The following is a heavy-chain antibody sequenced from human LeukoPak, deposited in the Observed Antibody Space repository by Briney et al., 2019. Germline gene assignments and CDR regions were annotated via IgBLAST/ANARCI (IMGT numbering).Heavy chain of an antibody. CDR1: GFTFSSYG. CDR2: ISYDGSNK. CDR3: AKGNEDYGDYGIQH. V-gene: IGHV3-30*18. J-gene: IGHJ1*01. D-gene: IGHD4-17*01. Sequence: GGSLRLSCAASGFTFSSYGMHWVRQAPGKGLEWVAVISYDGSNKYYAESVKGRFTISRDNSKNTLYLQMNSLRAEDTAVYYCAKGNEDYGDYGIQHWGQGTLVTVPS.